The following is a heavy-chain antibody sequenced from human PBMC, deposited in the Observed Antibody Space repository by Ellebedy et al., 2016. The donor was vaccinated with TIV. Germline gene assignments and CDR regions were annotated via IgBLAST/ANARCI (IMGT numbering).Heavy chain of an antibody. CDR2: ITSSGDRT. V-gene: IGHV3-23*01. J-gene: IGHJ6*02. Sequence: GESLKISXATSGFTFSSYAMTWVRQAPGKGLEWVSSITSSGDRTNYADSVKGRFTISRGNSKNTLYLQMNSLRAEDTAVYYCAHGRSSIYYYDSSGYAHYYYYGMDVWGQGTTVTVSS. CDR1: GFTFSSYA. CDR3: AHGRSSIYYYDSSGYAHYYYYGMDV. D-gene: IGHD3-22*01.